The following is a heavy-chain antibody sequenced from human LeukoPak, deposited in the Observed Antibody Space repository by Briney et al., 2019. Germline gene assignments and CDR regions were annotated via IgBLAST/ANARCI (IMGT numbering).Heavy chain of an antibody. CDR1: GFTFSFYG. CDR3: AREMGIAAAGSYYFDY. CDR2: IKQDGSEK. Sequence: GGSLRLSCAASGFTFSFYGMSWVRQAPGKGLEGVANIKQDGSEKYYVDSVKGRFTISRDNAKNSLYLQMNSLRAEDTAVYYCAREMGIAAAGSYYFDYWGQGTLVTVSS. V-gene: IGHV3-7*01. J-gene: IGHJ4*02. D-gene: IGHD6-13*01.